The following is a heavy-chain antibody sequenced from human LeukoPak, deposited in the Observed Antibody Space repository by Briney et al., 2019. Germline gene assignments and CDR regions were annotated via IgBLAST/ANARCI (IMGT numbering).Heavy chain of an antibody. CDR2: INHSGST. CDR1: GGSFSGYY. D-gene: IGHD1-26*01. Sequence: SETLSLTCAVYGGSFSGYYWSWIRQPPGKGLEWIGEINHSGSTNYNPSPKSRVTISVDTSKNQFSLKLSPVTAADTAVYYCARGTIVGATSFDYWGQGTLVTVSS. V-gene: IGHV4-34*01. CDR3: ARGTIVGATSFDY. J-gene: IGHJ4*02.